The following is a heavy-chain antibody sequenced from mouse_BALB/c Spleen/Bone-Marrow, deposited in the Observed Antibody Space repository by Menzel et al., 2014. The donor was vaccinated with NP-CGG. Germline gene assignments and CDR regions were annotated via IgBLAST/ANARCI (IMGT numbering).Heavy chain of an antibody. CDR3: ARALAYGSSFDY. J-gene: IGHJ2*01. CDR2: ISNLAYSI. CDR1: GFTFSDYG. D-gene: IGHD1-1*01. Sequence: EVHLVESGGGLVQPGGSRKLSCAASGFTFSDYGMAWVRRAPGKGPEWVAFISNLAYSIYYTDTVTGRFTISRENAKNTLYLEMSSLRSEDTAMYYCARALAYGSSFDYWGQGTTLTVSS. V-gene: IGHV5-15*02.